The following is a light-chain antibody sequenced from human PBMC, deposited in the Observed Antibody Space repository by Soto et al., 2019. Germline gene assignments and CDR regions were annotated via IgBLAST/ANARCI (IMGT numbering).Light chain of an antibody. J-gene: IGKJ2*01. CDR1: ESLLHSNGYNY. CDR2: SGS. Sequence: DIVMTQSPLSLPVTPVEPASISCRSSESLLHSNGYNYFDWYLQKPGQSPQLLIYSGSNRASGVPERFSGSGSGTDFTLKISRVEAEDVGTYYGMQAVQTPRTFGPGTKLEIK. V-gene: IGKV2-28*01. CDR3: MQAVQTPRT.